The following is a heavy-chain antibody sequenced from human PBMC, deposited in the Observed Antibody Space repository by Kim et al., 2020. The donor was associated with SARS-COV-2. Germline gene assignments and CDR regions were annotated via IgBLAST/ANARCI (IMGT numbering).Heavy chain of an antibody. D-gene: IGHD5-18*01. Sequence: YVDSINGRFAISQDNAKNSLYLQMSSLSAEDTAVYYCAAHHGYKIGYWGQGTLVTVSS. CDR3: AAHHGYKIGY. V-gene: IGHV3-7*01. J-gene: IGHJ4*02.